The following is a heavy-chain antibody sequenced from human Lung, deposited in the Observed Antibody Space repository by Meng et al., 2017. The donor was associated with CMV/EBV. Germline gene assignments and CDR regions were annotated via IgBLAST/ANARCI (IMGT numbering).Heavy chain of an antibody. CDR2: INRDGSSR. D-gene: IGHD2-15*01. Sequence: GESLKISCAASGFSFSSYWMHWVRQAPGKGLVWVSRINRDGSSRSYGDSVKGRFTISRDNSKNTLYLQMNSLRAEDTAVYYCARDVVEGSVWLGYWGQGTLVTVSS. V-gene: IGHV3-74*01. CDR1: GFSFSSYW. CDR3: ARDVVEGSVWLGY. J-gene: IGHJ4*02.